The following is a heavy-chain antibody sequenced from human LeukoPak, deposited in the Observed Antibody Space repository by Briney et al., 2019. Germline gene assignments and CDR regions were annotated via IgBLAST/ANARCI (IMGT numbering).Heavy chain of an antibody. CDR1: GYTFTGYY. CDR2: INPNSGGT. J-gene: IGHJ4*02. D-gene: IGHD2-15*01. V-gene: IGHV1-2*02. Sequence: ASVKVSCKASGYTFTGYYMHWVRQAPGQGLEWMGWINPNSGGTNYAQKFQGRVTMTRDTSISTAYMELSRLRSDDTAVYYCARRRIRDSKVDYWGQGTLVTVSS. CDR3: ARRRIRDSKVDY.